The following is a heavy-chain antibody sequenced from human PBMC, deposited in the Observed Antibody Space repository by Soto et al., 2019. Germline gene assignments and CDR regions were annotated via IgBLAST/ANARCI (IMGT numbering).Heavy chain of an antibody. V-gene: IGHV1-18*01. CDR3: ARRPGPTTSGNGFDP. D-gene: IGHD5-12*01. J-gene: IGHJ5*02. CDR2: ISTYSVDT. CDR1: GYTFFTYD. Sequence: QVHLVQSGVEVKTPGASVKVSCQASGYTFFTYDISWVRQAPGQGLEWMGWISTYSVDTKYAQKFQGRVTMTTDTSTTTAYPALRSFRSDDRAVYYCARRPGPTTSGNGFDPWGQGTLVTVSS.